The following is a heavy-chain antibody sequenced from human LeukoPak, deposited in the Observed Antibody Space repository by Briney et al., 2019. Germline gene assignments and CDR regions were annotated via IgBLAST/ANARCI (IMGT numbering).Heavy chain of an antibody. CDR3: ARGSCSSTSCFMDV. D-gene: IGHD2-2*01. CDR1: GYSFTSYY. J-gene: IGHJ6*02. Sequence: ASVKVSCKASGYSFTSYYIHWVRQAPGQGLEYMGIIRPSGSTAYAQNYAQKFQGRVTMTRDTSTSAVYMELSSLRSEDTAVYYCARGSCSSTSCFMDVWGQGTTVTVSS. CDR2: IRPSGSTAYA. V-gene: IGHV1-46*01.